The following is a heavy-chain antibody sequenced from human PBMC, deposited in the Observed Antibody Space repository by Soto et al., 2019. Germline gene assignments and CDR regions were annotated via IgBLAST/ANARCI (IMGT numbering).Heavy chain of an antibody. D-gene: IGHD3-16*01. CDR1: GYIFVNYG. J-gene: IGHJ6*02. Sequence: QVQLVQSGDEVKKPGASVKVSCKASGYIFVNYGIAWVRQAPRQGLEWMGWISPYTGNTHSASKVQDRLTMTTDTATSTAYMDLGSLTSDDTAVYYCVMVDNYVTPTPQDVWGQGTTVTVSS. V-gene: IGHV1-18*01. CDR2: ISPYTGNT. CDR3: VMVDNYVTPTPQDV.